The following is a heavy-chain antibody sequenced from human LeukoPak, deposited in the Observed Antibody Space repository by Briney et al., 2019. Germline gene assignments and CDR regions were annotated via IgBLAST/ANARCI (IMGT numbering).Heavy chain of an antibody. J-gene: IGHJ3*02. V-gene: IGHV1-69*01. D-gene: IGHD1-20*01. CDR1: GGTFISYA. CDR3: ARGGITGTTRGPTRLNDAFDI. Sequence: ASVKVSCKASGGTFISYAISWVRQAPGQGLEWMGGIIPIFGTANYAQKFQGRVTITADESTSTAYMELSRLRSDDTAVYYCARGGITGTTRGPTRLNDAFDIWGQGTMVTVSS. CDR2: IIPIFGTA.